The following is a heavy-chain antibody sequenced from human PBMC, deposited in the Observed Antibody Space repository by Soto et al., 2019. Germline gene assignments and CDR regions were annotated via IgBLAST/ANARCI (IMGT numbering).Heavy chain of an antibody. D-gene: IGHD5-12*01. CDR3: ARDIRAGDGYNPPSAFDI. V-gene: IGHV3-66*01. CDR2: IYSGGST. CDR1: GFTVSSNY. Sequence: GGSLRLSCAASGFTVSSNYMSWVRQAPGKGLEWVSVIYSGGSTYYADSVKGRFTISRDNSKNTLYLQMNSLRAEDTAVYYCARDIRAGDGYNPPSAFDIWGQGTMVTVSS. J-gene: IGHJ3*02.